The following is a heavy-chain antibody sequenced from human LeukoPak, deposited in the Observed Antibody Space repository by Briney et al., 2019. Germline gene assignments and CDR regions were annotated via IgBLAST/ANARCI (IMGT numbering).Heavy chain of an antibody. CDR2: INPNSGGT. CDR3: ARDGHYYDIFCMDV. Sequence: ASVKVSCKASGYTFTGYYMHWVRQAPGQGLEWMGWINPNSGGTNYAQKFQGWVTMTRDTSISTAYMELSRLRSDDTAVYYCARDGHYYDIFCMDVWGQGTTVIVSS. J-gene: IGHJ6*02. V-gene: IGHV1-2*04. D-gene: IGHD3-22*01. CDR1: GYTFTGYY.